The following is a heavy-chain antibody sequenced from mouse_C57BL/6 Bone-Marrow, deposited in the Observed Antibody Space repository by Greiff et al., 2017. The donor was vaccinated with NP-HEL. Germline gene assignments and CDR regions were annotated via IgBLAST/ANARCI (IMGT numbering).Heavy chain of an antibody. J-gene: IGHJ2*01. D-gene: IGHD1-3*01. V-gene: IGHV1-50*01. CDR3: ARACGSGFDFDY. CDR1: GYTFTSYW. CDR2: IDPAGSNT. Sequence: VQLQQPGAELVKPGASVKLSCKASGYTFTSYWMQWVKQRPGQGLEWIGEIDPAGSNTNYNEKFKGKATLTVDTSSSTAYMQLSSLTSEDSAVYYCARACGSGFDFDYWGQGTTLTVSS.